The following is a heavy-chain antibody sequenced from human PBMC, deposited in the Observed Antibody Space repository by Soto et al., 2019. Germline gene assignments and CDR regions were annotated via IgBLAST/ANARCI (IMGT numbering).Heavy chain of an antibody. J-gene: IGHJ6*02. CDR1: GGSISSSSYY. CDR2: IYYSGST. V-gene: IGHV4-39*01. Sequence: SETLSLTCTVSGGSISSSSYYWGWIRQPPGKGLEWIGSIYYSGSTYYNPSLKSRVTISVDTPKNQFSLKLSSVTAADTAVYYCAEHYGSGAWEGYYYYGMDVWGQGTTVTVSS. CDR3: AEHYGSGAWEGYYYYGMDV. D-gene: IGHD3-10*01.